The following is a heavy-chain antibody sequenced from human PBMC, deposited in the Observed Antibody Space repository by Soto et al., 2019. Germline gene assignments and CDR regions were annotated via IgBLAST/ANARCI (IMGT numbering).Heavy chain of an antibody. V-gene: IGHV4-39*01. CDR3: ARHEWLQLWLVTEY. J-gene: IGHJ4*02. D-gene: IGHD5-18*01. Sequence: SETLSLTCSVSGDSIGSSTNYWGWIRQPPGKGLEWIGTIYHSGNTYYNPTLKSRVAISVDMSKNQFSLRLNSVTAADTAVYYCARHEWLQLWLVTEYWGQGALVTVSS. CDR2: IYHSGNT. CDR1: GDSIGSSTNY.